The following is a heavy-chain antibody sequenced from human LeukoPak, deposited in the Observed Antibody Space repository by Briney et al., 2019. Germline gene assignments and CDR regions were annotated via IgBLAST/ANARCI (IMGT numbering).Heavy chain of an antibody. CDR3: ARYYGSGSSYYYYMDV. CDR2: ISSSGSTI. J-gene: IGHJ6*03. Sequence: PGGSLRLSCAASGFTFSDYYMSWIRQAPGKGLEWVSYISSSGSTIYYADSVKGRFTISRDNAKNSLYLQMNSLRAEDTAVYYCARYYGSGSSYYYYMDVWGKGTTVTISS. V-gene: IGHV3-11*01. CDR1: GFTFSDYY. D-gene: IGHD3-10*01.